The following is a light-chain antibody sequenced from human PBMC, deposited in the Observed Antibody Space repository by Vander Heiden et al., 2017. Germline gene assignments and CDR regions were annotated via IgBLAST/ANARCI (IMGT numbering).Light chain of an antibody. CDR2: QNV. Sequence: SYEVTQPPSLSVSPGQTATITCSGSALASKYPCWYQQRPGQSPVLVLCQNVKRPSGIPERFSGSSSGNTATLTISETQATDEADYYCQAWDRSTAVFGGGTKLTVL. CDR1: ALASKY. V-gene: IGLV3-1*01. CDR3: QAWDRSTAV. J-gene: IGLJ2*01.